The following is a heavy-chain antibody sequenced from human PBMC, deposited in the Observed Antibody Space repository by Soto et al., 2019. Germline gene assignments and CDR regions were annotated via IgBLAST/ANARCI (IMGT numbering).Heavy chain of an antibody. CDR1: GGSFSGYY. CDR3: ARANITGLLDY. J-gene: IGHJ4*02. CDR2: INHSGST. D-gene: IGHD2-8*02. Sequence: QVQLQQWGAGLLKPSETLSLTCAVYGGSFSGYYWTWIRQPPGTGLEWIGEINHSGSTNYNPSLKSRVTISVDTAKNQFSLKLTSVTAADTAVYYCARANITGLLDYWGQGPLVTVSS. V-gene: IGHV4-34*01.